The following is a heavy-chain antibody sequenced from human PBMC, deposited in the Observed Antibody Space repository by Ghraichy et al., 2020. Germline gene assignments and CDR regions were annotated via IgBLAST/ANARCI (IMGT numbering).Heavy chain of an antibody. CDR1: GGSISSSSYY. CDR3: ATRGGKYYGPRPKGTLIDY. J-gene: IGHJ4*02. CDR2: IYYSGST. V-gene: IGHV4-39*01. Sequence: ETLSLTCTVSGGSISSSSYYWGWIRQPPGKGLEWIGSIYYSGSTYYNPSLKSRVTISVDTSKNQFSLKLSSLTAADTAVYYCATRGGKYYGPRPKGTLIDYWGQGTLVTVSS. D-gene: IGHD3-10*01.